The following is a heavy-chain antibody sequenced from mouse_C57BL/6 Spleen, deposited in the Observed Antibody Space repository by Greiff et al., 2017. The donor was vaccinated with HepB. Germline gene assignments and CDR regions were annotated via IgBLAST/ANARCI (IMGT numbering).Heavy chain of an antibody. CDR3: ARDYGSHYWYFDV. CDR2: IYPGGGYT. Sequence: VQLQESGAELVRPGTSVKMSCKASGYTFTNYWIGWAKQRPGHGLEWIGDIYPGGGYTNYNEKFKGKATLTADKSSSTAYMQFSSLTSEDSAIYYCARDYGSHYWYFDVWGTGTTVTVSS. CDR1: GYTFTNYW. D-gene: IGHD1-1*01. J-gene: IGHJ1*03. V-gene: IGHV1-63*01.